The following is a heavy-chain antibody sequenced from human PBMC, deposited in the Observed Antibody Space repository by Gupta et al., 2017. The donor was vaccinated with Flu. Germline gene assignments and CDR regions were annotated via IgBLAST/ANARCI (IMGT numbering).Heavy chain of an antibody. Sequence: EVPLLESGGGLVQPGGSLRLACAASGFSLSNYPMSWVRHAPGKGLDWVSTISGSGDSTNYADSVRGRFTISRDNSKNTLYLQMNSLRAEDTAIYYCAKPYASSGAYLPFDNWGQGTLVTVSS. D-gene: IGHD3-22*01. CDR2: ISGSGDST. CDR1: GFSLSNYP. V-gene: IGHV3-23*01. CDR3: AKPYASSGAYLPFDN. J-gene: IGHJ4*02.